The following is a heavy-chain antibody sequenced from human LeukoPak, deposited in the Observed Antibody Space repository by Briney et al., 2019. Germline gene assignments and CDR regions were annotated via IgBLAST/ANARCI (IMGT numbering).Heavy chain of an antibody. V-gene: IGHV1-2*04. D-gene: IGHD7-27*01. CDR1: GYTFTDYY. CDR3: GRNRLGKAFDI. CDR2: INPNSGGT. J-gene: IGHJ3*02. Sequence: ASVKVSSKASGYTFTDYYLHWVRQAPGQGLEWMGWINPNSGGTNYAQKFQGWVTMTRDTSISTAYTELNRLTFDDTAVYYCGRNRLGKAFDIWGQGTMVTISS.